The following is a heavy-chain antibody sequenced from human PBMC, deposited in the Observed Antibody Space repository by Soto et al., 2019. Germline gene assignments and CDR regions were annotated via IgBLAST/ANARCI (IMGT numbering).Heavy chain of an antibody. D-gene: IGHD3-10*01. J-gene: IGHJ3*02. Sequence: GSGPTLVNPTHTLTLTCTFSGFSLSTSGVGVGWIRQPPGKALEWLALIYWDDDKRYSPSLKSRLTITKDTSKNQVVLTMTNMDPVDTATYYCAHSFPSLWFGEFPGAFDIWGQGTMVTVSS. CDR3: AHSFPSLWFGEFPGAFDI. CDR2: IYWDDDK. CDR1: GFSLSTSGVG. V-gene: IGHV2-5*02.